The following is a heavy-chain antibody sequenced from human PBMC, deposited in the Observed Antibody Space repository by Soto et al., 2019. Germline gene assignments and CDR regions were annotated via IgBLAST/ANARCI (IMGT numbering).Heavy chain of an antibody. V-gene: IGHV4-31*03. Sequence: QVQLQESGPGLVKHSQTLSLTCTVSGGSISSGGYYWGWIRQHPGKGMEWIGYIYYSGSTYYNPYLKSRVTISVDTSKNQFSLKLSSVTAADTAVYYCAREGSTVTTPYNWFDPWGQGTLVTVSS. D-gene: IGHD4-17*01. CDR1: GGSISSGGYY. CDR3: AREGSTVTTPYNWFDP. J-gene: IGHJ5*02. CDR2: IYYSGST.